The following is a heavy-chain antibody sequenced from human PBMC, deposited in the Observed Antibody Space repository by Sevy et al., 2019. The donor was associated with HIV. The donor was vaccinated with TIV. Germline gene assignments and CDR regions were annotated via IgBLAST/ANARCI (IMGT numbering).Heavy chain of an antibody. J-gene: IGHJ4*02. Sequence: SDTLSLTCVVSGYSISSGYWWDWFRRPPGKGLEWIGAIHYTGTTQYTPSLNRRVTVSADTSKNQFSLRLSSMTAADTAVYYCASHDWGREDYWGQGTLVTVSS. D-gene: IGHD7-27*01. CDR1: GYSISSGYW. V-gene: IGHV4-38-2*01. CDR2: IHYTGTT. CDR3: ASHDWGREDY.